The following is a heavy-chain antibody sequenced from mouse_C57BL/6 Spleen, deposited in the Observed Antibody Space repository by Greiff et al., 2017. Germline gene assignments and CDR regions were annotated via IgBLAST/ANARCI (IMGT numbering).Heavy chain of an antibody. CDR3: ARRATVVGSFDY. D-gene: IGHD1-1*01. J-gene: IGHJ2*01. CDR2: IDPSDSYT. Sequence: QVQLKQPGAELVKPGASVKLSCKASGYTFTSYWMQWVKQRPGQGLEWIGEIDPSDSYTNYNQKFKGKATLTVDTSSSTAYMQLSSLTSEDSAVYYCARRATVVGSFDYWGQGTTLTVSS. V-gene: IGHV1-50*01. CDR1: GYTFTSYW.